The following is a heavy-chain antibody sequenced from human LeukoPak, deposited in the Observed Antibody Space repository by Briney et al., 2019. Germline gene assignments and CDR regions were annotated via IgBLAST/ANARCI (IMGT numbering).Heavy chain of an antibody. CDR1: GLTFSDYY. V-gene: IGHV3-11*01. D-gene: IGHD4-23*01. J-gene: IGHJ4*02. CDR3: AKAYGLGGNPFDY. CDR2: ISSSSNAV. Sequence: GGSLRLSCAVSGLTFSDYYMSWIRQAPGKGLEWISYISSSSNAVYYADSVKGRFTISRDNAKNSLYLQTNSLRAEDTALYYCAKAYGLGGNPFDYWGQGTLVTVSS.